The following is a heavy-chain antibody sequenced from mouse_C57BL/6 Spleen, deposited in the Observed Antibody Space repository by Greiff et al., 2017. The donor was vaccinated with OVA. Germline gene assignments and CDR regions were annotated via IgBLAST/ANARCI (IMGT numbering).Heavy chain of an antibody. D-gene: IGHD2-4*01. V-gene: IGHV1-64*01. J-gene: IGHJ2*01. CDR1: GYTFTSYW. Sequence: VQLQQSGAELVKPGASVKLSCKASGYTFTSYWMHWVKQRPGQGLEWIGMIHPNSGSTNYNEKFKSKATLTVDKSSSTAYMQLSSLTSEDSAVYYCARRDYDYFDYWGQGTTLTVSS. CDR2: IHPNSGST. CDR3: ARRDYDYFDY.